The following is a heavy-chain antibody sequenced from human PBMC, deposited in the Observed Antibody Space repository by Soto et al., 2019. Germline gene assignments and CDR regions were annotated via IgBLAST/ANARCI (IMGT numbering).Heavy chain of an antibody. J-gene: IGHJ4*02. D-gene: IGHD2-2*01. CDR2: IGTAGDT. CDR3: ASPVECSRTSCIR. CDR1: GFTFSSYD. V-gene: IGHV3-13*01. Sequence: PGGSLRLSCAASGFTFSSYDMHWVRQATGKGLEWVSAIGTAGDTYYPGSVKGRFTISRENAKNSLYLQMNSLRAEDTAVYYCASPVECSRTSCIRWGQGTLVTVSS.